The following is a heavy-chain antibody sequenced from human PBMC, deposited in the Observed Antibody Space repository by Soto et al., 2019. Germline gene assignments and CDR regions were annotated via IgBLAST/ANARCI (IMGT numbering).Heavy chain of an antibody. CDR2: FYYTQRT. V-gene: IGHV4-61*01. J-gene: IGHJ5*02. CDR3: SSYRFSGGSCALRP. D-gene: IGHD2-15*01. Sequence: SKTLSPTGTVPVASASSGNDYWSWIPQPQGKGVELFGCFYYTQRTTYNPSLKSRVTISVDTSKNQFSRKLCCVAAVDPAVYYLSSYRFSGGSCALRPWGPGTL. CDR1: VASASSGNDY.